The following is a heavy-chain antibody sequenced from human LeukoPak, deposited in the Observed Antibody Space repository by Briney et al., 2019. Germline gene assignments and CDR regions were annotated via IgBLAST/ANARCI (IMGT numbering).Heavy chain of an antibody. V-gene: IGHV3-15*01. D-gene: IGHD2-21*02. Sequence: PGGSLRLSCAVSGFTVSDAWLSWVRQTPGKGLEWVGRIRSRSNGGTVDYAAPVKGRFSISRDDSKNTLILQMNRLRSEDTAFYYCTTDPYCGDDCYQVYWGQGTLVTVSS. CDR2: IRSRSNGGTV. J-gene: IGHJ4*02. CDR1: GFTVSDAW. CDR3: TTDPYCGDDCYQVY.